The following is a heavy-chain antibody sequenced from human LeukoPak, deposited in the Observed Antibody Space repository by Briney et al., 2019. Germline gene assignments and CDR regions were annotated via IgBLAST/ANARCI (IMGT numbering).Heavy chain of an antibody. CDR3: ARETSQKGAHYMDV. D-gene: IGHD3-16*01. V-gene: IGHV4-59*01. CDR2: IYYSGST. CDR1: GGSISGYY. J-gene: IGHJ6*03. Sequence: PSETLSLTCTVSGGSISGYYWSWIRQPPGKGLEWIGYIYYSGSTNYNPSLKSRVTISVDTSKNQFSLKLSSVTAADTAVYYCARETSQKGAHYMDVWGKGTTVTISS.